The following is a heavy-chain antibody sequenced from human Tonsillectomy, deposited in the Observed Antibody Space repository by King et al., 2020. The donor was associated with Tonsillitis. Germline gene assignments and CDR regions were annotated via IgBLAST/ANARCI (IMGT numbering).Heavy chain of an antibody. CDR1: GGTFSSYA. CDR3: AREVSPYCGGDCYSYFDY. CDR2: IFPILGIV. Sequence: QLVQSGAEVKKPGSSVKVSCKASGGTFSSYAISWVRQAPGQGLEWMGRIFPILGIVNYAQKFQGRVTITADKSTSTACMELSSLRSEDTAVYFCAREVSPYCGGDCYSYFDYWGQGTLVTVSS. V-gene: IGHV1-69*04. D-gene: IGHD2-21*02. J-gene: IGHJ4*02.